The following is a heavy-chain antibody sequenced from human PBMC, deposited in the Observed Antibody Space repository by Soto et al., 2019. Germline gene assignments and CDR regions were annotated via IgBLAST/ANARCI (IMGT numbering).Heavy chain of an antibody. D-gene: IGHD1-26*01. CDR3: ARDGVGGTAYFGYFDY. J-gene: IGHJ4*02. CDR1: AFIFYSYV. CDR2: VRHDGSDI. Sequence: GGSLGLSCAASAFIFYSYVIDGVLQSPGKGLEWVAVVRHDGSDIHYADSVKGRFIISRDNSKNTLYLQMNSLRAEDTAVYYCARDGVGGTAYFGYFDYWGQGTLVTVSS. V-gene: IGHV3-33*01.